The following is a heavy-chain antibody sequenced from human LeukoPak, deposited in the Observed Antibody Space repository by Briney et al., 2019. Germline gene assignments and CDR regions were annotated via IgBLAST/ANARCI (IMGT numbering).Heavy chain of an antibody. J-gene: IGHJ4*02. CDR1: GFIFSDST. CDR3: SRSGDYDFDY. CDR2: IRTNTHNYAT. D-gene: IGHD4-17*01. Sequence: PGGSLRLSCAASGFIFSDSTIHWVRQASGKGLEWLGRIRTNTHNYATAYAASLKGRFTIFRDDSHNMAYLQLNSLKTEDTALYYCSRSGDYDFDYWGQGTLVTVSS. V-gene: IGHV3-73*01.